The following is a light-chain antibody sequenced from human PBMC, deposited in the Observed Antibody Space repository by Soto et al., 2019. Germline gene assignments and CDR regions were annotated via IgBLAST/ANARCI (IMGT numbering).Light chain of an antibody. CDR3: QHYGSSLWT. V-gene: IGKV3-20*01. CDR1: QRVSSSY. Sequence: EIVLTQSPGTLSLSPGERATLSCRASQRVSSSYLAWYQQKPGQAPRLLIYGASSRATGIPDRFSGSGSGTDFTLTISRLEPEDFAVYYCQHYGSSLWTFGQGTKVEIK. CDR2: GAS. J-gene: IGKJ1*01.